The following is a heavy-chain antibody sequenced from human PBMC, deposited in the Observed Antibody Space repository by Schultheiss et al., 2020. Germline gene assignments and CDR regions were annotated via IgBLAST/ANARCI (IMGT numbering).Heavy chain of an antibody. CDR2: IYYRGST. Sequence: SETLSLTCSVSGGSISNSHWTWLRQPPGKGLEWIGYIYYRGSTDSNPSLKSRVTISVDSSKNQISLRLSSVTAADTAVYYCARENRRWSRKNDAFDIWGQGTMV. J-gene: IGHJ3*02. CDR1: GGSISNSH. D-gene: IGHD2-15*01. CDR3: ARENRRWSRKNDAFDI. V-gene: IGHV4-59*01.